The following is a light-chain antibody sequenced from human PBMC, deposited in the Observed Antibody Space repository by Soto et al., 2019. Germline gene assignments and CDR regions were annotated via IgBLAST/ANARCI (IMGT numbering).Light chain of an antibody. CDR1: QTISSW. V-gene: IGKV1-5*03. J-gene: IGKJ1*01. CDR3: QHYHSYSEA. CDR2: KAS. Sequence: DIQMTQSPSTLSGSVGDRVTITCRASQTISSWLAWYQQKPGKAPKLLIYKASTLKSGVPSRFSGSGSGTEFTLTISSLQPDDLATYYCQHYHSYSEAFGQGTKVDIK.